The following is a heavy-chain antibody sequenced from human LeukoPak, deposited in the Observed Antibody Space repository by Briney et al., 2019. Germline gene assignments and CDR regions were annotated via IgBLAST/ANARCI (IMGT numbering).Heavy chain of an antibody. Sequence: SETLSLTCTVSGGSINRYCWSWIRQPPGKGLEWLGYIYYSGTTNYNPSLKSRVTISVDTSKNQFSLKLSSVTAADTAVYYCARQAEWELLYYFDYWGQGTLVTVSS. D-gene: IGHD1-26*01. CDR1: GGSINRYC. J-gene: IGHJ4*02. CDR3: ARQAEWELLYYFDY. V-gene: IGHV4-59*08. CDR2: IYYSGTT.